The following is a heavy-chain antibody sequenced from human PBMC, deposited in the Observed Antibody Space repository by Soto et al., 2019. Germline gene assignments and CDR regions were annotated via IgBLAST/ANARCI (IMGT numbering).Heavy chain of an antibody. J-gene: IGHJ4*02. CDR3: ARSIRVASPGDY. V-gene: IGHV1-18*04. D-gene: IGHD2-21*01. CDR1: GYTFTNYG. Sequence: QVQLLQSGGEVKKPGASVEVSCKTSGYTFTNYGITWVRQAPGQGLEWMGWISGYNGNTNYAQNFQGRLTMTIDTSTSTAYMELRSLTSDDTAVYFCARSIRVASPGDYWGQGTLVSVSS. CDR2: ISGYNGNT.